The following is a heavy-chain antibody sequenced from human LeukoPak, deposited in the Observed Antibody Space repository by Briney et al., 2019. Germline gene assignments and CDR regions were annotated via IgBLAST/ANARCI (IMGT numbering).Heavy chain of an antibody. V-gene: IGHV4-34*01. J-gene: IGHJ4*02. Sequence: PSETLSLTCAVYGGSFSGYYWSWIRQPPGKGLEWIGEINHSGSTNYNPSLKSRVTISVDTSKNQFSLKLSSVTAADTAVYYCARAATYDYVWGSYRYTPAVGHDYWGQGTLVTVSS. CDR1: GGSFSGYY. CDR3: ARAATYDYVWGSYRYTPAVGHDY. D-gene: IGHD3-16*02. CDR2: INHSGST.